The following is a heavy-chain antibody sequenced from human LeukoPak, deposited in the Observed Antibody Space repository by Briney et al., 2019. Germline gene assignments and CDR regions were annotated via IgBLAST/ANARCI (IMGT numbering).Heavy chain of an antibody. J-gene: IGHJ5*02. CDR1: GGSISSSSYY. CDR3: ARHAWFDP. CDR2: IYYSGST. Sequence: SETLSLTCTVSGGSISSSSYYWGWIRQPPGRGLEWIGSIYYSGSTYYNPSLKSRVTISVDTSKNQFSLKLSSVTAADTAVYYCARHAWFDPWGQGTLVTVSS. V-gene: IGHV4-39*01.